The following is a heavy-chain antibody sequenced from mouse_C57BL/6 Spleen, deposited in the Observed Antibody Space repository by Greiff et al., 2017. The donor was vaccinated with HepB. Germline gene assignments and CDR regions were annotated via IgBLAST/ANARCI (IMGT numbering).Heavy chain of an antibody. V-gene: IGHV5-4*03. D-gene: IGHD1-1*01. Sequence: EVKLMESGGGLVKPGGSLKLSCAASGFTFSSYAMSWVRQTPEKRLEWVATISDGGSYTYYPDNVKGRFTISRDNAKNNLYLQMSHLKSEDTAMYYCARVYYYGSSPRYWYFDVWGTGTTVTVSS. J-gene: IGHJ1*03. CDR1: GFTFSSYA. CDR3: ARVYYYGSSPRYWYFDV. CDR2: ISDGGSYT.